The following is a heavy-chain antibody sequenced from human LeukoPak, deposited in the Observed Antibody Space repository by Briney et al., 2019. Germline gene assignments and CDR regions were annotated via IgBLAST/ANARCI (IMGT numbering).Heavy chain of an antibody. J-gene: IGHJ6*02. CDR1: GYTFTSYY. V-gene: IGHV1-46*01. Sequence: ASVKVSCKASGYTFTSYYMHWVRQAPGLGLEWMGIINPSGGSTNYAQKFQGRVTITADESTSTAYMELSSLGSEDTAVYYCARADDFSSGYRPSYYYYSGMDVWGQGTTVTVSS. CDR3: ARADDFSSGYRPSYYYYSGMDV. CDR2: INPSGGST. D-gene: IGHD3-3*01.